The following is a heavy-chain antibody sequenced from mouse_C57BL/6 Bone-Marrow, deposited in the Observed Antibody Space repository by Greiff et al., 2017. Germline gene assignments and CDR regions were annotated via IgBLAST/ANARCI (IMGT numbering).Heavy chain of an antibody. CDR3: EDTVVGYAMDY. CDR1: GYTFTSHW. D-gene: IGHD1-1*01. V-gene: IGHV1-56*01. J-gene: IGHJ4*01. CDR2: IFPGSGST. Sequence: QVQLQQSGPELVRPGASVKISCKAPGYTFTSHWMQWVRQRPGQGLEWLGEIFPGSGSTYYNEQFKGKATLTVDTSSSTAYMQLISLTSEDSAVYFCEDTVVGYAMDYWGQGTSVTVSS.